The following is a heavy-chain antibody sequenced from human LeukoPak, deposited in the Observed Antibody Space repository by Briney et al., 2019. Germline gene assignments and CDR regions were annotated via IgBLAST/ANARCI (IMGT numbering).Heavy chain of an antibody. D-gene: IGHD1-26*01. Sequence: GGSLRLSCAASGFTFSSYSMNWVRQAPGKGLEWVSSISSSSSYIYYADSVKGRFTISRDNAKNSLYLQMNSLRAEDTAVYYCARETGRGSSRPRNDYWGQGTLVTVSS. V-gene: IGHV3-21*01. J-gene: IGHJ4*02. CDR1: GFTFSSYS. CDR3: ARETGRGSSRPRNDY. CDR2: ISSSSSYI.